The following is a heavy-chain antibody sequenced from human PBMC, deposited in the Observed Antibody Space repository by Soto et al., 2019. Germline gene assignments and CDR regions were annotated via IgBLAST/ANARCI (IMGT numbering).Heavy chain of an antibody. CDR1: DGSISSYY. D-gene: IGHD2-15*01. Sequence: QVQLQESGPGLVKPSETLSLTCTVSDGSISSYYWSWIRQPPGKGLEWIGYIYYSGSTNYNPSLKSRVTISVDTSKNQFSLKLSSVTAADTAVYYCARHDSGGSYYSYYYMDVWGKGTTVTVSS. J-gene: IGHJ6*03. V-gene: IGHV4-59*08. CDR2: IYYSGST. CDR3: ARHDSGGSYYSYYYMDV.